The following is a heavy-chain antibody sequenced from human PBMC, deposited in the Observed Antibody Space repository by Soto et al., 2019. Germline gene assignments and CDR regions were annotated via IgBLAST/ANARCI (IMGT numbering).Heavy chain of an antibody. CDR3: ARDGYDSSGYYPEYFQH. D-gene: IGHD3-22*01. CDR2: IYSGGST. J-gene: IGHJ1*01. Sequence: GGSLRLSCAASGFTVSSNYMSWVRQAPGKGLEWVSVIYSGGSTYYADSVKGRFTISRDNSKNTLYLQMNSLRAEDTAVYYCARDGYDSSGYYPEYFQHWGQGTLVTVSS. V-gene: IGHV3-66*01. CDR1: GFTVSSNY.